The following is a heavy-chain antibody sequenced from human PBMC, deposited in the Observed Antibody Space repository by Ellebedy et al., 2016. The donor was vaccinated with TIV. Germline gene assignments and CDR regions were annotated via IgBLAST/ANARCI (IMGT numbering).Heavy chain of an antibody. J-gene: IGHJ4*02. V-gene: IGHV3-23*01. CDR2: VSGDGVDT. D-gene: IGHD6-19*01. Sequence: GESLKISCAASGFTYSSYAMSWVRQAPGKGLEWISGVSGDGVDTYYADSVRGRFTISRDNSKNTLFLQMSGLRADDTAVYYCGTTCYSGGCKDYWGQGTLVTVSS. CDR3: GTTCYSGGCKDY. CDR1: GFTYSSYA.